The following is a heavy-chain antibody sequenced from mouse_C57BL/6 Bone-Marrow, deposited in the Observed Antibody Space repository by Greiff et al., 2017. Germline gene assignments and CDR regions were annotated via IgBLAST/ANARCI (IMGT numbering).Heavy chain of an antibody. J-gene: IGHJ3*01. Sequence: VQLQQPGAELVKPGASVKLSCKASGYTFTSYWMHWVKQRPGQGLEWIGMIHPNSGSTNYNEKFKSKATLTVDKSSSTAYIQLSSLTSEDSAVYYCARGAILRSFAYWGQGTLVTVSA. V-gene: IGHV1-64*01. CDR2: IHPNSGST. D-gene: IGHD1-1*01. CDR1: GYTFTSYW. CDR3: ARGAILRSFAY.